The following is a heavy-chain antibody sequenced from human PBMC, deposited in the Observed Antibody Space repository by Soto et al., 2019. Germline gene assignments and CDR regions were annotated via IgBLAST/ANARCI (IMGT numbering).Heavy chain of an antibody. J-gene: IGHJ5*02. Sequence: SETLSLTCTVSGGSISSSSYYWGWIRQPPGKGLEWAGSIYYSGSTYYNPSLKSRVTISVDTSKNQFSLKLSSVTAADTAVYYCASPKIAFYNWFDPWGQGTLVTVSS. CDR3: ASPKIAFYNWFDP. V-gene: IGHV4-39*01. CDR2: IYYSGST. CDR1: GGSISSSSYY. D-gene: IGHD3-3*02.